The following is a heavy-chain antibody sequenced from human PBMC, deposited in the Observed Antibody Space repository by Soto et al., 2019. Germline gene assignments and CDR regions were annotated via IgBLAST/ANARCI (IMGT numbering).Heavy chain of an antibody. J-gene: IGHJ6*02. CDR3: ARDTIVAAAGKYYYGMDV. D-gene: IGHD6-13*01. CDR2: ISYDGSNK. V-gene: IGHV3-30-3*01. Sequence: QVQLVESGGGVVQPGRSLRLSCAASGFTFSSYAMHWVRQAPGKGLEWVAVISYDGSNKYYADSVKGRFTTSRDNSKNTLYLQMNSLRAEDTAVYYCARDTIVAAAGKYYYGMDVWGQGTTVTVSS. CDR1: GFTFSSYA.